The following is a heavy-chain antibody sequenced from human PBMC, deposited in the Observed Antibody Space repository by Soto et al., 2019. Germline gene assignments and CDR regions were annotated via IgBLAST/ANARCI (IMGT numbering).Heavy chain of an antibody. Sequence: QPGGSLRLSCAASGFTFNTYGMTWVRQAPGKGLEWVSTVSGSGGGTYYADSVKGRFTISRVNSENTMYLQMSNLRAEDTAVYFCARIGPYCGGDCYPDFDFWGLGTPVTVSS. V-gene: IGHV3-23*01. CDR2: VSGSGGGT. J-gene: IGHJ4*02. CDR1: GFTFNTYG. CDR3: ARIGPYCGGDCYPDFDF. D-gene: IGHD2-21*02.